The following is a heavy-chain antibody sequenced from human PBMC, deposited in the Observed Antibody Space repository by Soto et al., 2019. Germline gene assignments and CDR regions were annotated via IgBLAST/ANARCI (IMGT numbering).Heavy chain of an antibody. CDR3: AHCRGGVASF. CDR1: GFSLSTRDVG. D-gene: IGHD2-2*01. J-gene: IGHJ4*02. Sequence: QITLNESGPPLVKPTQTLTLTCTFSGFSLSTRDVGVGWIRQPPGEALEWLGVVYWDDSKTYSPSLESRLTLTKDTSKNRVVLRMTKMEPVDTATYYCAHCRGGVASFWGQGTLVTVSS. CDR2: VYWDDSK. V-gene: IGHV2-5*02.